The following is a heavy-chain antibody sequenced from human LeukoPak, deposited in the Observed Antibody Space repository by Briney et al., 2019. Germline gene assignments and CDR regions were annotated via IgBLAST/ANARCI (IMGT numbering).Heavy chain of an antibody. D-gene: IGHD6-6*01. CDR1: GFTFSSYW. J-gene: IGHJ4*02. CDR3: ARRGGSSSRRSPIDY. V-gene: IGHV3-7*01. Sequence: GGSLRLSCAASGFTFSSYWMSWVRQAPGKGLEWVANIRQDGSVQNYVDSVRGRFTISRDNAKNSLFLQMNGLRAEDTAVYYCARRGGSSSRRSPIDYWGQGTLVTVSS. CDR2: IRQDGSVQ.